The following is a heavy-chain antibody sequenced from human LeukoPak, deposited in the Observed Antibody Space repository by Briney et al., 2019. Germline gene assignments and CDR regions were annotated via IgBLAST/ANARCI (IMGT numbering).Heavy chain of an antibody. J-gene: IGHJ5*02. Sequence: GASVKVSCKTSGYSFTDYYMHWVRQAPGQGLEWMGWINPNSGGTSSAQKFQGRVTMTRDTSITTVYMEVSWLTSDDTAIYYRVRADRLHGGPYLIGPWGQGTLVTVSS. D-gene: IGHD2-21*01. CDR2: INPNSGGT. V-gene: IGHV1-2*02. CDR3: VRADRLHGGPYLIGP. CDR1: GYSFTDYY.